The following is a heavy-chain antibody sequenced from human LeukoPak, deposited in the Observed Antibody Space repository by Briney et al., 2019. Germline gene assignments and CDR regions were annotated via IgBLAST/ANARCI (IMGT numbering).Heavy chain of an antibody. V-gene: IGHV4-38-2*02. CDR2: IYHSGST. Sequence: SETLSLTCTVSGYSISSGYHWGWIRQPPGKGLEWIGSIYHSGSTYYNPSLKSRVTISVDTSKNQFSLKLSSVTAADTAVYYCARGGGYSYGYGLFDYWGQGTLVTVSS. CDR3: ARGGGYSYGYGLFDY. D-gene: IGHD5-18*01. J-gene: IGHJ4*02. CDR1: GYSISSGYH.